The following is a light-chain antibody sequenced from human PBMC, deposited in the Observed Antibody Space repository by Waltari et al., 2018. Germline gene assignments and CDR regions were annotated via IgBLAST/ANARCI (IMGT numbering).Light chain of an antibody. CDR3: QHHVRLPAT. J-gene: IGKJ1*01. V-gene: IGKV3-20*01. CDR1: QSVNPY. Sequence: CRAGQSVNPYLAGYQKKPGQAPRLLSYAASARAAGIPDRFSGSGSGTDFSLTISRLEAEDFAVYYCQHHVRLPATFGQGTKVEIK. CDR2: AAS.